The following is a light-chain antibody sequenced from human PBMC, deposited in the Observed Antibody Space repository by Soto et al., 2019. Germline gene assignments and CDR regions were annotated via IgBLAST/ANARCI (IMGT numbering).Light chain of an antibody. Sequence: QSVLTQPPSVSGAPGQRVTISCTGSSSNIGAGYDVHWYQQLPGPAPKLLIYGNSNRPSGVPDRFSGSKSGTSASLSITGLQAEDEADYYCQSYDSSLSGYVVFGAGTKLTVL. J-gene: IGLJ1*01. V-gene: IGLV1-40*01. CDR3: QSYDSSLSGYVV. CDR1: SSNIGAGYD. CDR2: GNS.